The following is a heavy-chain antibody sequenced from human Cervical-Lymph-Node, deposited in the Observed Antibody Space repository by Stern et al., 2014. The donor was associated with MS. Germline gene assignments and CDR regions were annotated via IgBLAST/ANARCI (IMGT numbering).Heavy chain of an antibody. CDR3: TKGFTVTGTGYCVDV. V-gene: IGHV3-23*04. D-gene: IGHD6-19*01. CDR2: ISGSGGNK. J-gene: IGHJ6*02. Sequence: VQLVESGGNLVQPGGSLRLSCAPSGFTFSDYAMSWIRQAPGKGLEWISSISGSGGNKFYADSVKGRFTISRDNSKNTLDLQMNSLRAEDSALYYCTKGFTVTGTGYCVDVWGQGTTVTVSS. CDR1: GFTFSDYA.